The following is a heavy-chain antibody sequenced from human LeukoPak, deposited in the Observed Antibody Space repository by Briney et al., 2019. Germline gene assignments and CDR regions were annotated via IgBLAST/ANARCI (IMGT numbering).Heavy chain of an antibody. CDR2: IYYSGST. Sequence: SQTLTLTCAVAGGSRSSGDYYWGWIRQPPGKGLEWIGSIYYSGSTYYNPSLKSRVAISVDTSKNQFSLKLSSVTAADTAVYYCAWSITPTYYFDYWGQGTLVTVSS. J-gene: IGHJ4*02. CDR3: AWSITPTYYFDY. CDR1: GGSRSSGDYY. V-gene: IGHV4-39*01.